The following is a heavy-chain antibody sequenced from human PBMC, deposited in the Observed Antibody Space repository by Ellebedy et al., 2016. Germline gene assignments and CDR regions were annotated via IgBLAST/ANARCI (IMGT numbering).Heavy chain of an antibody. J-gene: IGHJ3*01. CDR3: VRGPYSSGHCDAFDV. V-gene: IGHV3-23*01. CDR2: ISRIDDST. CDR1: GFTFSSYV. Sequence: GESLKISXTASGFTFSSYVMSWVRQAPGKGLKWVSGISRIDDSTYYADSVKGRFTISRDNPKNTLYLQMNSLRDDEAAIYYCVRGPYSSGHCDAFDVWGRGTMVTVSS. D-gene: IGHD6-19*01.